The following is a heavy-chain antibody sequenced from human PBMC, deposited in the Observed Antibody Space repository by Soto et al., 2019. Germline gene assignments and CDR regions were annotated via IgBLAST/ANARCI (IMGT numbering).Heavy chain of an antibody. V-gene: IGHV3-23*01. CDR2: ISGRGGST. CDR1: GFTFSSYA. J-gene: IGHJ3*02. Sequence: EVQLLESGGGLVQPGGSLRLSCAASGFTFSSYAMSWVRQAPGKGLEWVTAISGRGGSTFYADSVKGRFTISRDNSKNTLYLNMNSLRAEDTAVYYCAKDLEGYYSDSSGYYDAFDIWGQGTKVTVSS. D-gene: IGHD3-22*01. CDR3: AKDLEGYYSDSSGYYDAFDI.